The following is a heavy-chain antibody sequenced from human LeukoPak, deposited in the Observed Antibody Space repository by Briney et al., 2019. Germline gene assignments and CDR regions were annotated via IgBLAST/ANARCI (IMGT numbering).Heavy chain of an antibody. D-gene: IGHD2-2*01. Sequence: KPSETLSLTCTVPGGSISSYYWSWIRQPPGKGLEWIGYISYSGSTNYNPSLKRRVTISVDTSKNQFSLQLSSVTAADTAVYYCARHGRKFCSSTSCSHYFDYWGQGTLVAVSS. J-gene: IGHJ4*02. CDR3: ARHGRKFCSSTSCSHYFDY. CDR1: GGSISSYY. V-gene: IGHV4-59*08. CDR2: ISYSGST.